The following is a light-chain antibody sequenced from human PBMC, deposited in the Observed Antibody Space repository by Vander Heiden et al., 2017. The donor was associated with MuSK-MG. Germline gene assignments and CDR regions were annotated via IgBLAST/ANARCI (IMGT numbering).Light chain of an antibody. V-gene: IGKV1-5*03. Sequence: DIQMTQSPSTLSASVGDRVTITCRASQSISSWLAWYQQKPGKAPKLLIYKASSLESGVPSRSSASGPGTEFTLTISILQPDDFPTYYCQRDTGYSWTFGQGTRLEMK. CDR3: QRDTGYSWT. J-gene: IGKJ1*01. CDR2: KAS. CDR1: QSISSW.